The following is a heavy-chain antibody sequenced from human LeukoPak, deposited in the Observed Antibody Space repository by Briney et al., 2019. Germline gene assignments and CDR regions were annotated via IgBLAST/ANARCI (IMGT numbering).Heavy chain of an antibody. CDR2: IYSGGST. J-gene: IGHJ3*02. V-gene: IGHV3-53*01. CDR3: ARTRAPYCSGGSCYSDDAFDI. CDR1: GFTVSSNY. D-gene: IGHD2-15*01. Sequence: GGSLRLSCAASGFTVSSNYMSWVRQAPGKGLEWVSVIYSGGSTYYADSVKGRFTISRDNSKNTLYLQMNSLRAEDTAVYYCARTRAPYCSGGSCYSDDAFDIWGQGTMVTVSS.